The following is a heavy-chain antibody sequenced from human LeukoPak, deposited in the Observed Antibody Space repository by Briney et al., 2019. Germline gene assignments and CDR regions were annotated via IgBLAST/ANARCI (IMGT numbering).Heavy chain of an antibody. J-gene: IGHJ4*02. D-gene: IGHD6-13*01. CDR3: ARLPSRYSSSWPDFTPSIDY. CDR1: AFSFTSYW. Sequence: GDSLKISCKGSAFSFTSYWIAWVRQMPGKGLEWMGIIYPGDSHTRYSPSFQGQVTISADKSISTAYLQWSSLKASDTAIYYCARLPSRYSSSWPDFTPSIDYWGQGTLVTVSS. CDR2: IYPGDSHT. V-gene: IGHV5-51*01.